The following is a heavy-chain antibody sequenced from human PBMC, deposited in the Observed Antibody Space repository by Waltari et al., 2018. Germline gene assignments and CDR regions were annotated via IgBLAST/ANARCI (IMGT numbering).Heavy chain of an antibody. D-gene: IGHD2-2*01. J-gene: IGHJ5*02. Sequence: QVQLVQSGSELKKPGASVKVSCKASGYTFTNYAINWVRQAPGQGLELMGWIITSTGNPTYAQAFRGRFVFSLDTPVSTAYLQINNLQADDTAVYYCTREVVPAATIVVNWFDPWGQGTLVTVSS. CDR3: TREVVPAATIVVNWFDP. CDR1: GYTFTNYA. CDR2: IITSTGNP. V-gene: IGHV7-4-1*02.